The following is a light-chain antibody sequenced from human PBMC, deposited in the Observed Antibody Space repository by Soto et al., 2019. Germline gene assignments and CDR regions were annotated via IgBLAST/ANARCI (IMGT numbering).Light chain of an antibody. Sequence: ETVMTQSPATLSVSPGERVTLSCRASQSVSSNLAWYQQKPGQAPRLLIYGASTRATGIPARYSGSGSGTEFTLTISSLQSEDFAVYYCHQYNDWPTGLTFGGGTKVEIK. CDR2: GAS. CDR3: HQYNDWPTGLT. J-gene: IGKJ4*01. V-gene: IGKV3-15*01. CDR1: QSVSSN.